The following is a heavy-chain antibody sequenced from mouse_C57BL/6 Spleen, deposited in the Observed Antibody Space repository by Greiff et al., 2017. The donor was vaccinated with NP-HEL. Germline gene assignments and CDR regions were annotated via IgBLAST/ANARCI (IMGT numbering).Heavy chain of an antibody. Sequence: QVQLQQPGAELVKPGASVKLSCKASGYTFTSYWMHWVKQRPGQGLEWIGMIHPNSGSTNYNEKFKSKATLTVDKSSSTAYMQLSSLTSEDSAVYYCARSLITTGPYYVDYWGQGTTLTVSS. D-gene: IGHD1-1*01. CDR3: ARSLITTGPYYVDY. CDR1: GYTFTSYW. CDR2: IHPNSGST. V-gene: IGHV1-64*01. J-gene: IGHJ2*01.